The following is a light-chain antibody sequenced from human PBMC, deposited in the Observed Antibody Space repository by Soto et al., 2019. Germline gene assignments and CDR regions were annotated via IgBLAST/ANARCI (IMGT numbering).Light chain of an antibody. CDR2: GAS. CDR1: QSVSSN. CDR3: QQRSNWPLLT. Sequence: EVVMTQSPATLSVSPGERATLSCRASQSVSSNLAWYQQKPGQAPRLLIYGASNRATGIPDRFSGSGSGTDFTLTISSLEPEDFAVYYCQQRSNWPLLTFGGGTKVDIK. V-gene: IGKV3-11*01. J-gene: IGKJ4*01.